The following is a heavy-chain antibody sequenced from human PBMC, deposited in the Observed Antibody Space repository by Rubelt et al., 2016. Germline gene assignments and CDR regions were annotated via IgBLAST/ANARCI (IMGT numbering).Heavy chain of an antibody. CDR1: GGSISSSSYY. D-gene: IGHD3-10*01. CDR3: ATKRGYGVYGMDV. J-gene: IGHJ6*02. Sequence: QLQLQESGPGLVKPSETLSLTCTVSGGSISSSSYYWGWIRQPPGKGLEWIGSIYYSGSTYYNPSFKCRVTISVDTSKNQFSLKLSSVTAADTAVYYCATKRGYGVYGMDVWGQGTTVTVSS. CDR2: IYYSGST. V-gene: IGHV4-39*01.